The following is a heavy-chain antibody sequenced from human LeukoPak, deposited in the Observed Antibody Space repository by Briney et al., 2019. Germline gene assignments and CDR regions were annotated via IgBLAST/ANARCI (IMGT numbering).Heavy chain of an antibody. Sequence: SETLSLTCTVSGGSISSSSYYWGWIRQPPGKGLGWIGSIYYSGSTYYNPSLKSRVTISVDTSKNQFSLKLSSVTAADTAVYYCARDYGIAARPGGVDAFDIWGQGTMVTVSS. CDR1: GGSISSSSYY. D-gene: IGHD6-6*01. CDR2: IYYSGST. CDR3: ARDYGIAARPGGVDAFDI. J-gene: IGHJ3*02. V-gene: IGHV4-39*07.